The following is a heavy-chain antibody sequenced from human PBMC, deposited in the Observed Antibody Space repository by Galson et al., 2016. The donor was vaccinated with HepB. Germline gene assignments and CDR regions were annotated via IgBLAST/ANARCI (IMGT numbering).Heavy chain of an antibody. V-gene: IGHV1-3*01. D-gene: IGHD3-10*01. Sequence: SVKVSCKASGDSFTDYAIHWVRQAPGQRLEWMGWINAANGDTKYSQNFQGRVTLTRDTSASTAYMELSSLTSKDTALYYCACVFGPLVRGTLNYFDPWGQGTLVTVSS. CDR2: INAANGDT. CDR3: ACVFGPLVRGTLNYFDP. J-gene: IGHJ5*02. CDR1: GDSFTDYA.